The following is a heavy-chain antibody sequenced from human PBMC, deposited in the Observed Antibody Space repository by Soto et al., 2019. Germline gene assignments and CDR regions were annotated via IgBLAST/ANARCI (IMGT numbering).Heavy chain of an antibody. CDR3: SRVKECSSTTCYARDAFDF. D-gene: IGHD2-2*01. CDR1: GFIFSDHY. J-gene: IGHJ3*01. V-gene: IGHV3-11*01. CDR2: ISSGGSGI. Sequence: QVQLVESGGGLAKPGGSLRLSCAASGFIFSDHYMSWIRQAPGEGPEWVSYISSGGSGIHYADSVKGRFTISRDNAKNSLYLQMNSLRAEDPAGYYCSRVKECSSTTCYARDAFDFWGQGTVVSVSS.